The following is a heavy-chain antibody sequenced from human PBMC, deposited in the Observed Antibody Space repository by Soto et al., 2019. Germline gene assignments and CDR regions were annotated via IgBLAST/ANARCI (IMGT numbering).Heavy chain of an antibody. V-gene: IGHV1-18*01. J-gene: IGHJ5*02. CDR2: ISTYNDNT. CDR3: ARDARYYDSSGINWFDP. Sequence: GASVKVSCKASGYTFTSYGLSWVRQAPGQGLEWMGWISTYNDNTNYAQKLQGRVTMTTDTSTSTAYMELRSLRSDDTAVYYCARDARYYDSSGINWFDPRGQGTLVTVSS. D-gene: IGHD3-22*01. CDR1: GYTFTSYG.